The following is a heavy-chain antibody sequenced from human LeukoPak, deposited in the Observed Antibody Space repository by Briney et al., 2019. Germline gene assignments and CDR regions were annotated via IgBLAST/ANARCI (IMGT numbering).Heavy chain of an antibody. CDR3: ARGHYDVLAASYKWTPDY. CDR1: GFTFNTFN. CDR2: ITSGGDYI. J-gene: IGHJ4*02. D-gene: IGHD3-9*01. V-gene: IGHV3-21*01. Sequence: GGSLRLSCAASGFTFNTFNMNWVRQAPGKRLEWVSSITSGGDYIYYADSVKGRFTTSRDNAKNSLSLQLNSLRVEDTAVYYCARGHYDVLAASYKWTPDYWGQGTLVTVSS.